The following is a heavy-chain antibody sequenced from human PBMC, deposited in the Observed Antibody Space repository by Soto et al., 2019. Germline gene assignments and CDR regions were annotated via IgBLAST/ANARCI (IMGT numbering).Heavy chain of an antibody. CDR3: ARDRTVRGDWFDP. J-gene: IGHJ5*02. D-gene: IGHD3-10*01. V-gene: IGHV4-4*07. Sequence: SSETLSPTCTASGGSISSYYWTWIRQPAGRGLEWIGRISTSGTTNYNPSLKSRVTMSVDTSKNQFSLKLNSVTAADTAVYYCARDRTVRGDWFDPWGQGTLVTVSS. CDR1: GGSISSYY. CDR2: ISTSGTT.